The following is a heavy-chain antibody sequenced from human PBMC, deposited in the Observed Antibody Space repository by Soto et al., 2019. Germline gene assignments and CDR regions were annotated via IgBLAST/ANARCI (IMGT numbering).Heavy chain of an antibody. V-gene: IGHV4-31*03. CDR2: IYVTGAV. D-gene: IGHD2-21*01. CDR3: ARLRIATNNYKWFDP. J-gene: IGHJ5*02. CDR1: GAAFTSGNYY. Sequence: TPSLPSIVSGAAFTSGNYYWSWIRQVPGKGLEWIGHIYVTGAVDYNPSLRDRITISQDTSERQFSLNLRLVTAADTAVYYCARLRIATNNYKWFDPWGQGTLVTVAS.